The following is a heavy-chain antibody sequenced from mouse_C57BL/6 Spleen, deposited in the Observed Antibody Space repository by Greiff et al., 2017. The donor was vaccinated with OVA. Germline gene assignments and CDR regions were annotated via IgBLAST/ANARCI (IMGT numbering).Heavy chain of an antibody. Sequence: VQLKESGGGLVKPGGSLKLSCAASGFTFSDYGMHWVRQAPEKGLEWVAYISSGSSTIYYADTVKGRFTISRDNAKNTLFLQMTSLRSEDTAMYYCAREGTGYAMDYWGQGTSVTVSS. CDR3: AREGTGYAMDY. J-gene: IGHJ4*01. V-gene: IGHV5-17*01. CDR2: ISSGSSTI. D-gene: IGHD2-14*01. CDR1: GFTFSDYG.